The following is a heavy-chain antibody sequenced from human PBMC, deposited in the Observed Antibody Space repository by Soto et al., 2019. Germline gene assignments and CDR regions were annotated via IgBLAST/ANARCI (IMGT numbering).Heavy chain of an antibody. CDR1: GGTFSTSA. D-gene: IGHD3-3*02. J-gene: IGHJ6*02. Sequence: QVQLMQSGAEVKKPGSSVKVLCKASGGTFSTSAISWVRQAPGEGLEWVGGIMPVFATPDYAQKFQGRVTISADESTTTAYLELTSLTTDDTAVYYCARDKARQQLGGNYYYILDVWGQGTAITVSS. CDR2: IMPVFATP. V-gene: IGHV1-69*12. CDR3: ARDKARQQLGGNYYYILDV.